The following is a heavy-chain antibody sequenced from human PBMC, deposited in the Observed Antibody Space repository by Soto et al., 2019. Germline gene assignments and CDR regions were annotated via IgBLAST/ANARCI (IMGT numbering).Heavy chain of an antibody. CDR2: IYYSGST. D-gene: IGHD5-12*01. CDR1: GGSISSYY. J-gene: IGHJ4*02. V-gene: IGHV4-59*01. Sequence: QVQLQESGPGLVKPSETLSLTCTVSGGSISSYYWSWIRQPPGKGLEWIGYIYYSGSTNYNPSLTSRVTISVDTSKNQFSLKLSSVTAADTAVYYCARESPEVAWAFDYWGQGTLVTVSS. CDR3: ARESPEVAWAFDY.